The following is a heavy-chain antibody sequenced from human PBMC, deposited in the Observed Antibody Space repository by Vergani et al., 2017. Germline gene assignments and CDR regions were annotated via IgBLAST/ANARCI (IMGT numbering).Heavy chain of an antibody. CDR3: ARAGYCCGGSCYYFDY. V-gene: IGHV4-34*01. CDR1: GGSFSGYY. J-gene: IGHJ4*02. D-gene: IGHD2-15*01. Sequence: QVQLQQWGAGLLKPSETLSLTCAVYGGSFSGYYWSWIRQPPGKGLEWIGEINHSGSTNYNPSLKSRVTISVDTSKNQFSLKLSSVTAADTAVYYCARAGYCCGGSCYYFDYWGQGTLVTVSS. CDR2: INHSGST.